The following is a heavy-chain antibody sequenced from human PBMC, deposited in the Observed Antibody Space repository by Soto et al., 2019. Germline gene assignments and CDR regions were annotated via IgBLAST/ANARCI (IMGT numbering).Heavy chain of an antibody. Sequence: GGSLRLSCAASGFVYSGYGMHWVRQAPGKGLEWVAVISYDGSNKYYADSVKGRFTISRDNSKNTLYLQMNSLRAEDTAVYYCAKAGAVAGDYFDYWGQGTLVTVSS. J-gene: IGHJ4*02. CDR2: ISYDGSNK. CDR3: AKAGAVAGDYFDY. V-gene: IGHV3-30*18. CDR1: GFVYSGYG. D-gene: IGHD6-19*01.